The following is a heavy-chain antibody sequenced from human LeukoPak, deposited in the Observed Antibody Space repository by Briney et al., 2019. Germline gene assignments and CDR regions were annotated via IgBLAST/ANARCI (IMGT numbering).Heavy chain of an antibody. D-gene: IGHD5-12*01. Sequence: SETLSLTCAVHGGSFSGYYWSWIRQPPGKGLEWIGEINHSGSTNYNPSLKSRVTISVDTSKNQFSLKLSSVTAADTAVYYCARGHIVATDWGQGTLVTVSS. J-gene: IGHJ4*02. CDR3: ARGHIVATD. CDR2: INHSGST. CDR1: GGSFSGYY. V-gene: IGHV4-34*01.